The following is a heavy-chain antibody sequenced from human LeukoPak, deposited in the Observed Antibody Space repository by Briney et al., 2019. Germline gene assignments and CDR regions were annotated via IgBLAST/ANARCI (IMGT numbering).Heavy chain of an antibody. V-gene: IGHV1-69*01. CDR1: GGTFSSYA. D-gene: IGHD3-9*01. CDR2: IIPIFGTA. Sequence: SVKVSCKASGGTFSSYAISWVRQAPGQGLEWMGGIIPIFGTANYAQKFQGRDTITADESTSTAYMELSSLRSEDTAVYYCASSRSHRYFDWLFDYWGQGTLVTVSS. CDR3: ASSRSHRYFDWLFDY. J-gene: IGHJ4*02.